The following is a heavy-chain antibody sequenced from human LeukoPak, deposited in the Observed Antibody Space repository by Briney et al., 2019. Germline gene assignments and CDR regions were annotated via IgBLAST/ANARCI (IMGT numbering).Heavy chain of an antibody. D-gene: IGHD6-13*01. CDR3: ARPIAAAAMDV. CDR1: GFSFSGYW. CDR2: IKPDGSER. Sequence: GGSLRLSCAASGFSFSGYWMSWVRQAPGKGLEWAANIKPDGSERYYVDSVKGRFTISRDNAKNSLYLQMNSLRAEDTAVYYCARPIAAAAMDVWGQGTTVTVSS. V-gene: IGHV3-7*01. J-gene: IGHJ6*02.